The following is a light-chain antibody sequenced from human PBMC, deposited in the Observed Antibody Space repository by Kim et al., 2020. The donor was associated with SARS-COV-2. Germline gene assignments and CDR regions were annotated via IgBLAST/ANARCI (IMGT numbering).Light chain of an antibody. CDR1: SSDVGSYNL. Sequence: GQSLTISGTGTSSDVGSYNLVSWYQQHPDKAPKLMIFEVNKRPSGISNRFSGSKSGNTASLTISGLQAEDEADYYCCSYAGGFTLVFGTGTQLTVL. V-gene: IGLV2-23*02. CDR2: EVN. J-gene: IGLJ1*01. CDR3: CSYAGGFTLV.